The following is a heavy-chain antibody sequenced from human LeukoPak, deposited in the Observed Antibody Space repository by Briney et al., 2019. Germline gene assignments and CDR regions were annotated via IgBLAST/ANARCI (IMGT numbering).Heavy chain of an antibody. V-gene: IGHV4-34*01. D-gene: IGHD5-18*01. J-gene: IGHJ4*02. Sequence: SETLSLTCAVYGGSFSGYYWSWIRQPPGKGLEWIREINHSGSTNYNPSLKSRVTISVDTSKNQFSLKLSSVTAADTAVYYCARRQRRGYSYGYPYDYWGQGTLVTVSS. CDR2: INHSGST. CDR3: ARRQRRGYSYGYPYDY. CDR1: GGSFSGYY.